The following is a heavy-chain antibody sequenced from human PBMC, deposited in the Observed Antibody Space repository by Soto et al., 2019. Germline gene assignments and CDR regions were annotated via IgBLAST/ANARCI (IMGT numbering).Heavy chain of an antibody. D-gene: IGHD3-10*01. CDR1: GGSISSYY. CDR2: IYYSGST. J-gene: IGHJ6*02. Sequence: PSETLSLTCTVSGGSISSYYWSWIRQPPGKGLEWIGYIYYSGSTNYNPSLKSRVTISVDTSKNQFSLKLSSVTAADTAVYYCACVRRCRRSGCYYFSPYYYYGMAALGQVSTDTVSS. CDR3: ACVRRCRRSGCYYFSPYYYYGMAA. V-gene: IGHV4-59*01.